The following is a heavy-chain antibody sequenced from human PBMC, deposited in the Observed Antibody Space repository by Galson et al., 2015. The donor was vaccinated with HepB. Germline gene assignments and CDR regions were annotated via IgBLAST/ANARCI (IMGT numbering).Heavy chain of an antibody. J-gene: IGHJ4*02. V-gene: IGHV4-59*08. CDR1: GGSISSYY. CDR2: IYYSGST. CDR3: ARHTEADDSSGYPLDY. D-gene: IGHD3-22*01. Sequence: SETLSLTCTVSGGSISSYYWSWIRQPPGKGLEWIGYIYYSGSTNYNPSLKSRVTISVDTSKNQFSLKLSSVTAADTAVYYCARHTEADDSSGYPLDYWGQGTLVTVSS.